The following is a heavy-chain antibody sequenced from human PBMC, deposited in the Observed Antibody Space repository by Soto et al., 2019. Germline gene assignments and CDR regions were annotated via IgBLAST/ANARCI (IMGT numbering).Heavy chain of an antibody. CDR1: GYTFTSYA. D-gene: IGHD5-18*01. CDR2: INAGNGNT. CDR3: ARDPGYSYGYN. J-gene: IGHJ4*02. V-gene: IGHV1-3*01. Sequence: QVQLVQSGAEVKKPGASVKVSCKASGYTFTSYAMQWVRQAPGQRLEWMGWINAGNGNTKYSQKFQGRVTITRDTSASTAHMELSSLRSEDTAVYYCARDPGYSYGYNWGQGTLVTVSS.